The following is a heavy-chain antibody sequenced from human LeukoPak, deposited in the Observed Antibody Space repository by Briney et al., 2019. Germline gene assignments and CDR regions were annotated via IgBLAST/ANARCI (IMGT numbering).Heavy chain of an antibody. CDR3: VREFIIPERAFEI. CDR2: IRYDGSNK. Sequence: GGSLRLSCAASGFTFSSYGMHWVRQAPGKGLEWVAFIRYDGSNKYYADSVKGRFSISRDNAKNSLYLQMNSLRAEDTAMYYCVREFIIPERAFEIWGHGTLVTVSS. V-gene: IGHV3-30*02. D-gene: IGHD2-21*01. CDR1: GFTFSSYG. J-gene: IGHJ3*02.